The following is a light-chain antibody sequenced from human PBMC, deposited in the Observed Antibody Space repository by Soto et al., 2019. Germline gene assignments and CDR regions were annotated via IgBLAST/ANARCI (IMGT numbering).Light chain of an antibody. CDR1: SGSVSSNHF. J-gene: IGLJ3*02. V-gene: IGLV8-61*01. Sequence: QSVVTQEPSFSVSPGGTVTLTCGLNSGSVSSNHFPSWYQQTPGQAPRTLIYSTNTRSSGVPDRFSGSILGNKAALTITGAQADDESDYYCVLYMGSGISVFGGGTKLTVL. CDR2: STN. CDR3: VLYMGSGISV.